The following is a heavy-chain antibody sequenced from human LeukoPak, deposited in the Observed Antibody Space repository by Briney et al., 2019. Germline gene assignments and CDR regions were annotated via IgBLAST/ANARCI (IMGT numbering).Heavy chain of an antibody. CDR3: ARFDYYDSSGIDY. CDR1: GGSISSSNW. Sequence: PSETLSLTCAVSGGSISSSNWWSWVRQPPGKGLEWIGEIFHSGSTNYNPSLESRVTISVDKSKNQFSLLQLSSVTAADTAVYYCARFDYYDSSGIDYWGQGTLVTVSS. J-gene: IGHJ4*02. CDR2: IFHSGST. D-gene: IGHD3-22*01. V-gene: IGHV4-4*02.